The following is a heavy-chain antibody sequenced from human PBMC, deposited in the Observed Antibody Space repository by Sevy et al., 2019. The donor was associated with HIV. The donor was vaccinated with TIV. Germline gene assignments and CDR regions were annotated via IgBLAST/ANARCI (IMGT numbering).Heavy chain of an antibody. CDR3: ARRYGGSADF. Sequence: SETLSLTCTVFGGSISSDSYNWGWIRQPPGKGLEWIGSISYSGNTHYNPSVKSRLSMSVDTSKNQFSLNLASVTAADTAVYFCARRYGGSADFWGQGTLVTVSS. J-gene: IGHJ4*02. CDR1: GGSISSDSYN. CDR2: ISYSGNT. D-gene: IGHD5-18*01. V-gene: IGHV4-39*01.